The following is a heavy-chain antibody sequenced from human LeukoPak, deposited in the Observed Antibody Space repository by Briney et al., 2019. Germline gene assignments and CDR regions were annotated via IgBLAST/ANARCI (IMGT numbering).Heavy chain of an antibody. J-gene: IGHJ4*02. CDR3: AREGIAAAGTLFDY. CDR1: GGSIRSSSYY. CDR2: IYYSGST. D-gene: IGHD6-13*01. Sequence: SETLSLTCTVSGGSIRSSSYYWGWIRQPPGKGLEWIGSIYYSGSTYYNPSLKSRVTISVDTAKNQFSLKLSSVTAADTAVYYCAREGIAAAGTLFDYWGQGTLVTVSS. V-gene: IGHV4-39*07.